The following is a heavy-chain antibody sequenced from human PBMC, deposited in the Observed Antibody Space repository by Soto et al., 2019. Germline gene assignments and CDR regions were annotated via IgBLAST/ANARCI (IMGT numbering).Heavy chain of an antibody. CDR1: GYTFTSYY. D-gene: IGHD4-17*01. Sequence: ASVKVSCKASGYTFTSYYMHWVRQAPGQGLEWMGWMNPNSGNTGYAQKFQGRVTMTRNTSISTAYMELSSLRSEDTAVYYCARGVTTPRGYGMDVWGQGTTVTVSS. V-gene: IGHV1-8*02. CDR3: ARGVTTPRGYGMDV. J-gene: IGHJ6*02. CDR2: MNPNSGNT.